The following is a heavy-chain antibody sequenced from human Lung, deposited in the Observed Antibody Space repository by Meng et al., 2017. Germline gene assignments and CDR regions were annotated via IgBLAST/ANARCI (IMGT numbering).Heavy chain of an antibody. CDR1: GGSFSGYY. CDR3: VRRTYSSGWYFDY. V-gene: IGHV4-34*02. J-gene: IGHJ4*02. Sequence: QVQLQQWGEGLLTPSATQSLTCAFYGGSFSGYYWSWIRQPPGKGLEWIGEIIDSGSTNYNPSLKNRVTISVDTSKNQFSLRVTSVTAADRAVYYCVRRTYSSGWYFDYWGQGTLVTVSS. CDR2: IIDSGST. D-gene: IGHD6-19*01.